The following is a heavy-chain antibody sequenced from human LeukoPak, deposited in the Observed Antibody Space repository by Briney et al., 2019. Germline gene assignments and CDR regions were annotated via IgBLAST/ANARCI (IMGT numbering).Heavy chain of an antibody. J-gene: IGHJ4*02. D-gene: IGHD6-19*01. CDR2: INHSGST. Sequence: SETLSLTCAVYGGSFSGYCWSWLRQPPGKGLEGIGEINHSGSTNYNPSLKSRVTISVDTSKNQFSLKLSSVTAADTAVYYCASPVSGSSGWYYNYWGQGTLVTVSS. CDR1: GGSFSGYC. CDR3: ASPVSGSSGWYYNY. V-gene: IGHV4-34*01.